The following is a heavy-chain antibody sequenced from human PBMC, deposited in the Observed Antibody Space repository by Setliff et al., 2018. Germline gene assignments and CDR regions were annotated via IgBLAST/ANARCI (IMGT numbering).Heavy chain of an antibody. Sequence: QTGGSLRLSCTASGFTFSAYWMHWVRQAPGEGLVCVSRMNSDGNSIFYADSVKGRFTISRDNAKNTLYLQMNSLRAEDTAVYYCARGGARGPPGKMDVWGKGTTVTVSS. CDR3: ARGGARGPPGKMDV. V-gene: IGHV3-74*01. CDR2: MNSDGNSI. CDR1: GFTFSAYW. J-gene: IGHJ6*04. D-gene: IGHD3-10*01.